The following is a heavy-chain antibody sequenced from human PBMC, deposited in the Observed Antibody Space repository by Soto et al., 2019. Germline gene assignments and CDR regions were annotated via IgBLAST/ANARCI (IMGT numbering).Heavy chain of an antibody. CDR2: INTDGSRT. J-gene: IGHJ3*02. V-gene: IGHV3-74*01. Sequence: EVQLVESGGDLVQSGGSLRLSCAASGFTFRNHWMHWVRLSPGEGLVGVSRINTDGSRTDYADSVKGRFTISRDNAKNTLYLQMNRLRAEDTAVYYCARPRGTANSASDIWGQGTMVTVSS. D-gene: IGHD2-21*02. CDR1: GFTFRNHW. CDR3: ARPRGTANSASDI.